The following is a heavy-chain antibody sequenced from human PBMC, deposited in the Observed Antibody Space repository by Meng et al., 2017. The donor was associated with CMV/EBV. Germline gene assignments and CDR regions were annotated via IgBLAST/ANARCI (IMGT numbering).Heavy chain of an antibody. Sequence: GGSLRLSCAASGFTFSSYWMHWVRQAPGKGLVWVSRINSDGSSTSYADSVKGRFTISRDNAKNTLYLQMNSLRPEDTAVYYCARDLCGDSSCSPFGYWGQGALVTVSS. CDR2: INSDGSST. J-gene: IGHJ4*02. CDR1: GFTFSSYW. CDR3: ARDLCGDSSCSPFGY. D-gene: IGHD2-15*01. V-gene: IGHV3-74*01.